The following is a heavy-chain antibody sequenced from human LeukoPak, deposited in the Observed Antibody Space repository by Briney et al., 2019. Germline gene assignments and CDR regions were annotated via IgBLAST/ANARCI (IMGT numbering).Heavy chain of an antibody. CDR3: AKGGLYYYDSSGYYYA. V-gene: IGHV3-30*02. Sequence: GGSLRLSCAASGFTFSSYGMHWVRQAPGKGLEWVAFIRYDGSNKYYADSVKGRFTISRDNSKNTLYLQMNSLRAEDTAVYYCAKGGLYYYDSSGYYYAWGQGTLVTVSS. J-gene: IGHJ4*02. CDR1: GFTFSSYG. CDR2: IRYDGSNK. D-gene: IGHD3-22*01.